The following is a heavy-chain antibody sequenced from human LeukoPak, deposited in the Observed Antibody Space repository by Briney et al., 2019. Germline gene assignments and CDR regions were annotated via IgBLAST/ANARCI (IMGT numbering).Heavy chain of an antibody. Sequence: GGSLRLSCAASGFTFSSYEINWVRQAPGKGLEWVSYISSSGSTIYYADSVKGRFTISRDNAKNSLYLQMNSLRAEDTAVYYCAREQTPRLYCGGDCYSIDYWGQGTLVTVSS. CDR3: AREQTPRLYCGGDCYSIDY. V-gene: IGHV3-48*03. CDR2: ISSSGSTI. J-gene: IGHJ4*02. D-gene: IGHD2-21*02. CDR1: GFTFSSYE.